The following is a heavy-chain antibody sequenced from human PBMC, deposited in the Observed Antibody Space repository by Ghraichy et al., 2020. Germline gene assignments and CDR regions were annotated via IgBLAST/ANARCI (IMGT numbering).Heavy chain of an antibody. CDR1: RGSISSGDYY. CDR3: ARDKISEYNWNYGGFDP. CDR2: TYYSGST. Sequence: SETLSLTCTVSRGSISSGDYYWTWIRQHPGKGLEWIGYTYYSGSTYYNPSLKSRVTILVDTSKNQFSLKLRSVTAADTAIYYCARDKISEYNWNYGGFDPWGQGTLVTVSS. D-gene: IGHD1-7*01. J-gene: IGHJ5*02. V-gene: IGHV4-31*03.